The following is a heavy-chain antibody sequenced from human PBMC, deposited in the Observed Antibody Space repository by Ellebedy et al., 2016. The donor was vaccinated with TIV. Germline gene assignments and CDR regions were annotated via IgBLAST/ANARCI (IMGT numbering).Heavy chain of an antibody. J-gene: IGHJ4*02. CDR2: IIPIFGTA. V-gene: IGHV1-69*13. CDR3: AKDGQDYYGSGSHY. Sequence: SVKVSXKASGGTFSSYAISWVRQAPGQGLEWMGGIIPIFGTANYAQKFQGRVTITADESTSTAYMELSSLRSEDTAVYYCAKDGQDYYGSGSHYWGQGTLVTVSS. D-gene: IGHD3-10*01. CDR1: GGTFSSYA.